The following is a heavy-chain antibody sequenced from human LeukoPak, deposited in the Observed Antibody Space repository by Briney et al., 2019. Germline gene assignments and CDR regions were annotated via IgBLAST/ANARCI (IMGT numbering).Heavy chain of an antibody. J-gene: IGHJ6*02. D-gene: IGHD3-3*01. V-gene: IGHV3-7*01. CDR2: IKQDGSEK. CDR1: GFTFSSDW. Sequence: GGSLRLSCAASGFTFSSDWMSWVRQAPGKGLEWVAHIKQDGSEKYYVDSVNARFTISRHNAKNSLYLQMNSRRAEDTAVYYCARDSSDFWSGYFFSYSYGMDVWGQGTTVTVSS. CDR3: ARDSSDFWSGYFFSYSYGMDV.